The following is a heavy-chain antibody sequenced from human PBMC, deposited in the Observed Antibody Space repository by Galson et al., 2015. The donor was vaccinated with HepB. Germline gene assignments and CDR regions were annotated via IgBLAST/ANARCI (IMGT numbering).Heavy chain of an antibody. CDR1: GGSISSGGYY. V-gene: IGHV4-31*03. Sequence: QVQLQESGPGLVKPSETLSLTCTVSGGSISSGGYYWSWIRQHPGKGLEWIGYIYYSGSTYYNPSLKSRVTISVDTSKNQFSLKLSSVTAADTAVYYCARGYSGYEGAQDAFDIWGQGTMVTVSS. D-gene: IGHD5-12*01. J-gene: IGHJ3*02. CDR3: ARGYSGYEGAQDAFDI. CDR2: IYYSGST.